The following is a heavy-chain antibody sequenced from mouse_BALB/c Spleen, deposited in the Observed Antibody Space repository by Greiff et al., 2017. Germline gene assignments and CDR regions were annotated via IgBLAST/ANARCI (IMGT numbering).Heavy chain of an antibody. CDR3: ARDPTNWAFAY. Sequence: VQLQESGPGLVAPSQSLSITCTVSGFSLTSYGVHWVRQPPGKGLEWLGVIWAGGSTNYNSPLMSRLSISKDNSKSQVFLKMNSLQTDDTAMYYCARDPTNWAFAYWGQGTLVTVSA. CDR1: GFSLTSYG. J-gene: IGHJ3*01. D-gene: IGHD4-1*01. V-gene: IGHV2-9*02. CDR2: IWAGGST.